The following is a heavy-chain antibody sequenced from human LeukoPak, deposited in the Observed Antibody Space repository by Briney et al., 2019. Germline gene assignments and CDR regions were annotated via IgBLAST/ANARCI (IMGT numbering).Heavy chain of an antibody. V-gene: IGHV1-2*02. CDR1: GYTFTAYF. Sequence: ASVKVSCKASGYTFTAYFMHWVRQAPGQGLELMGWINPDNGATTYAEKFQGRVTMTRDTSITTAYMELSRLRSDDTAVHYCARPPGRDGYNRYDNWGQGALVTVSS. CDR2: INPDNGAT. CDR3: ARPPGRDGYNRYDN. D-gene: IGHD5-24*01. J-gene: IGHJ4*02.